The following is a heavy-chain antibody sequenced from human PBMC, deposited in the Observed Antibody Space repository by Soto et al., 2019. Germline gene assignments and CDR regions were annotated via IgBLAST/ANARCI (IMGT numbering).Heavy chain of an antibody. J-gene: IGHJ3*01. Sequence: EVQLVESGGGLVQPGGSLGLSCAASGFTFSNYWIHWVRQAPGKGLXWVSRIKGDGINTNYADSVKGRFTISRDNAKNTVXLQXNSLRAEDTAVYYCARGIPGHYGFDVWGQGTMVTVSS. D-gene: IGHD1-20*01. CDR2: IKGDGINT. CDR3: ARGIPGHYGFDV. CDR1: GFTFSNYW. V-gene: IGHV3-74*01.